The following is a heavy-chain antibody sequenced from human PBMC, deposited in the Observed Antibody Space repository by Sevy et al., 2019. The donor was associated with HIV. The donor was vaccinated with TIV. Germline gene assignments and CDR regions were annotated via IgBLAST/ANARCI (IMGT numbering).Heavy chain of an antibody. CDR1: GFTFSSNA. Sequence: GESLKISCAASGFTFSSNAMSWVRQAPGKGLEWVSIISGSGGNTYYAASVKGQFTISRDNSKNTLYLQMDSLRAEDTAVYYCASIRYSGGWYSYFDYWGQGTLVTVSS. V-gene: IGHV3-23*01. J-gene: IGHJ4*02. CDR3: ASIRYSGGWYSYFDY. D-gene: IGHD6-19*01. CDR2: ISGSGGNT.